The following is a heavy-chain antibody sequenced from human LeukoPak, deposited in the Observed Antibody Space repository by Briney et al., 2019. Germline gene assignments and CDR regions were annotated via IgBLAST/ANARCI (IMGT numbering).Heavy chain of an antibody. Sequence: SETLSLTCAVYGGSFSGYYWSWIRQPPGKGLEWIGEINHSGSTNYNPSLKSRVTIPVDTSKNQFSLKLSSVTAADTAVYYCALDTAMDIAVQSDYWGQGTLVTVSS. V-gene: IGHV4-34*01. CDR1: GGSFSGYY. CDR2: INHSGST. J-gene: IGHJ4*02. CDR3: ALDTAMDIAVQSDY. D-gene: IGHD5-18*01.